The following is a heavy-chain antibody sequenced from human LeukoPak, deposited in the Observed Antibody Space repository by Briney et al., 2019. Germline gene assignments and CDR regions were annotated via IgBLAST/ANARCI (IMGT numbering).Heavy chain of an antibody. J-gene: IGHJ5*02. D-gene: IGHD2-21*02. CDR2: INHSGST. Sequence: SETLSLTCAVYGGSFSGYYWSWIRQPPGKGLEWIGEINHSGSTNYNPSLKSRVTISVDTSKNQFSLKLSSVTAADTAVYYCARGDLLVVTVSRPDTWFDPWVQGTLVTVSS. CDR1: GGSFSGYY. V-gene: IGHV4-34*01. CDR3: ARGDLLVVTVSRPDTWFDP.